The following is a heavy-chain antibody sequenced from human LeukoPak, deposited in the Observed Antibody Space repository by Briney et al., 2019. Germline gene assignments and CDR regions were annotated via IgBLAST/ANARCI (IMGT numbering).Heavy chain of an antibody. CDR2: IYYSGST. J-gene: IGHJ3*02. Sequence: SETLSLTCTVSGGSISSSSYYWGWMRQPPGKGREWIGSIYYSGSTYYNPSLKSRVTISVDTSKNQFSLKLSSVTAADTAVYYCASPRGYSYGYGAFDIWGQGTMVTVSS. CDR3: ASPRGYSYGYGAFDI. V-gene: IGHV4-39*01. CDR1: GGSISSSSYY. D-gene: IGHD5-18*01.